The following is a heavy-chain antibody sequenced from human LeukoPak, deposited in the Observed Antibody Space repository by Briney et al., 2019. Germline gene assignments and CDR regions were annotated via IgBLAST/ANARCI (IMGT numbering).Heavy chain of an antibody. V-gene: IGHV3-30*18. Sequence: AGYLRFSCAASGFTFISNRMHRQRQAPGMGRVWVAVISYDGSNKSYEDSAKGRFTISRDNSKNTLYLEMKSLRGEDTAVYYCAKDLRTTSGLGFFDYWGQGTLVTVSS. CDR2: ISYDGSNK. CDR3: AKDLRTTSGLGFFDY. D-gene: IGHD4-17*01. J-gene: IGHJ4*02. CDR1: GFTFISNR.